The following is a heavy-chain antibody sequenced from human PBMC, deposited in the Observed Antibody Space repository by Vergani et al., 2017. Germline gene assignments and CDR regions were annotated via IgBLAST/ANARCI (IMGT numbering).Heavy chain of an antibody. D-gene: IGHD3-10*01. CDR3: ARSRIYYGAGSPDY. CDR2: VSFRGDT. Sequence: QVKLQESGPGLVKPSETLSLTCTVSGASVNSYYWSWIRQPPGKGLEWMGYVSFRGDTLYDPSVKGRMTISLNTSSNQFSLYLTSVTAADTAFYYCARSRIYYGAGSPDYWGQGTLVTV. V-gene: IGHV4-59*02. CDR1: GASVNSYY. J-gene: IGHJ4*02.